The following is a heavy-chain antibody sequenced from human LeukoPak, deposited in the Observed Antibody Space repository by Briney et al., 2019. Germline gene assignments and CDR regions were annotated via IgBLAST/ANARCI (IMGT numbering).Heavy chain of an antibody. CDR1: GGTFSSYA. CDR2: IIPIFGTA. V-gene: IGHV1-69*01. CDR3: ARRFNYYDSSGYYEGFYFDY. J-gene: IGHJ4*02. D-gene: IGHD3-22*01. Sequence: SVKVSCKASGGTFSSYAISWVRQAPGQGLELMGGIIPIFGTANYAQKFQGRVTITADESTSTAYMELSSLRSEDTAVYYCARRFNYYDSSGYYEGFYFDYWGQGTLVTVSS.